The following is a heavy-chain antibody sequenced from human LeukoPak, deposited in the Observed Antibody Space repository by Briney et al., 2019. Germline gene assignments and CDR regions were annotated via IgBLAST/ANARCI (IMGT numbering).Heavy chain of an antibody. Sequence: SVNISCKVSGGPFNTYSVNWVRQAPGQGLEWMGALLPIFGSPNYAQEFQGGVTITADESTTTAYMELSSLRSDDTAVYYCARMGELSPFDFWGQGTLVTVSS. CDR3: ARMGELSPFDF. CDR1: GGPFNTYS. CDR2: LLPIFGSP. D-gene: IGHD3-16*02. V-gene: IGHV1-69*13. J-gene: IGHJ4*02.